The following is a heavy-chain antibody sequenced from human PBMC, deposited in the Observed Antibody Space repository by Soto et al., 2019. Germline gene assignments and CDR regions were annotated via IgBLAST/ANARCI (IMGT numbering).Heavy chain of an antibody. Sequence: TLSLTCAVSGGSISSGGYSWSWIRQPPGKGLEWIGYIYHSGSTYYNPSLKSRVTISVDRSKNQFSLKLSSVTAADTAVYYCASRHSSPYFDYSGQGTLVTVSS. CDR3: ASRHSSPYFDY. D-gene: IGHD6-13*01. V-gene: IGHV4-30-2*01. J-gene: IGHJ4*02. CDR1: GGSISSGGYS. CDR2: IYHSGST.